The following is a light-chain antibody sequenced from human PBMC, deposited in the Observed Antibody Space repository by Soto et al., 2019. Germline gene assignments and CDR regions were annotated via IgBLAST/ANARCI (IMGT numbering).Light chain of an antibody. Sequence: EIVLTQSPGTLSLSPGERATLSCRASQSVSRSYLAWYQQKPGQAPRLLIYGASSRATSIPDRFSGSGSGTDFTITISRREPEDFAVYYCQQDGSSPPTVGQGTKVEI. J-gene: IGKJ1*01. CDR2: GAS. V-gene: IGKV3-20*01. CDR1: QSVSRSY. CDR3: QQDGSSPPT.